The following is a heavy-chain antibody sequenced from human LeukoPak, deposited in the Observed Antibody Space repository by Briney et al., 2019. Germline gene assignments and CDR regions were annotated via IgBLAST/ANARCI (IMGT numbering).Heavy chain of an antibody. Sequence: GGSLRLSCAASRFTFSGSAMSWVRQAPGEGLEWVSLISYSGANSYYTDSVRGRFTISRDNSKDTLFLQVNSLRAEDTAVYYCAREDYGGNSGFDYWGQGTLVTVSS. J-gene: IGHJ4*02. D-gene: IGHD4-23*01. CDR1: RFTFSGSA. CDR3: AREDYGGNSGFDY. V-gene: IGHV3-23*01. CDR2: ISYSGANS.